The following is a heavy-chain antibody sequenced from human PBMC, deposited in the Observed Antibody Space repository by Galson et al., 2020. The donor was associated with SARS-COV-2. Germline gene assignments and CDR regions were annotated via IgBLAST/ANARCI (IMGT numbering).Heavy chain of an antibody. J-gene: IGHJ2*01. V-gene: IGHV4-31*03. Sequence: ETSETLSLTCTVSGGSISSGGYYWSWIRQHPGKGPEWIGYIYYSGSTYYNPSLKSRVTISVDTSKNQFSLKLSSVTAADTAVYYCARGGLDCSGGSCYWYFDLWGRGTLVTVSS. CDR3: ARGGLDCSGGSCYWYFDL. CDR1: GGSISSGGYY. D-gene: IGHD2-15*01. CDR2: IYYSGST.